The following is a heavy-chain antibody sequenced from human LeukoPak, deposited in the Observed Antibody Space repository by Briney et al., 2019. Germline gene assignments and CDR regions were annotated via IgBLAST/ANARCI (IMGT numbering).Heavy chain of an antibody. V-gene: IGHV4-59*01. CDR1: GGSISSYY. CDR2: ICYSGST. J-gene: IGHJ3*02. Sequence: PSETLSLTCTVSGGSISSYYWSWVRQPPGKGLEWIGYICYSGSTKYNPSLKSRVTISVDTSKNQFSLKLSSVTAADTAVYYCARDRQATTAYDAFDIWGRGTMVTVSS. CDR3: ARDRQATTAYDAFDI. D-gene: IGHD4-17*01.